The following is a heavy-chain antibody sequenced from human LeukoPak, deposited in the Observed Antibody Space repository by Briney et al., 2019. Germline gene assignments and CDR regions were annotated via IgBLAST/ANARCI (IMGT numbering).Heavy chain of an antibody. V-gene: IGHV3-30*04. CDR3: ARDSLSYGFGTYDS. J-gene: IGHJ4*02. D-gene: IGHD5-18*01. CDR1: GFTFSRHG. Sequence: GGSLRLSCAASGFTFSRHGIHWVRQAPGKGLEWVAVIAHDGSDKDYADSVKGRFTISRDNSKDTLYLQMNSLRAEDTAVYYCARDSLSYGFGTYDSWGQGTLVTVSS. CDR2: IAHDGSDK.